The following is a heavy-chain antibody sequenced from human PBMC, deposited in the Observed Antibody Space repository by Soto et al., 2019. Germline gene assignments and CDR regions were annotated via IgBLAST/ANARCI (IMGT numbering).Heavy chain of an antibody. D-gene: IGHD2-2*01. CDR2: ISAYNGNT. V-gene: IGHV1-18*01. Sequence: GASVKVSCKASGYTFVSYAISWMRQAPGQGLEWMGWISAYNGNTNYSQKFQGRVSITRDTSASTAYMEVSSLRSEDTAVYYCARDPTGYCISTSCYGGPLDYWGQGTLVTVSS. J-gene: IGHJ4*02. CDR1: GYTFVSYA. CDR3: ARDPTGYCISTSCYGGPLDY.